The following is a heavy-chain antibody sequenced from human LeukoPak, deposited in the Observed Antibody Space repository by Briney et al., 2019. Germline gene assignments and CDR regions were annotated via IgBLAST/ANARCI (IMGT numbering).Heavy chain of an antibody. CDR1: GFTFSSYG. Sequence: PTGRSLRLSCAASGFTFSSYGMHWVRQAPGKGLEWVAVISYDGSNKYYADSVKGRFTISRDNSKNTLYLQMNSLRAEDTAVYYCAKDGDSSGWLGPFDYWGQGTLVTVSS. CDR3: AKDGDSSGWLGPFDY. CDR2: ISYDGSNK. J-gene: IGHJ4*02. V-gene: IGHV3-30*18. D-gene: IGHD6-19*01.